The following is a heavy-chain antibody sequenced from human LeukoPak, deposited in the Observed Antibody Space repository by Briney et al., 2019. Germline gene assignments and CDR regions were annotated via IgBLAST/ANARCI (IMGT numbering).Heavy chain of an antibody. D-gene: IGHD6-6*01. CDR1: GFIFSSYW. CDR2: IKEDGSEK. CDR3: ASGPRAARPGYEYFQH. J-gene: IGHJ1*01. Sequence: GGSLRLSCAASGFIFSSYWMSWVRQAPGKGLEWVANIKEDGSEKSYVDSVKGRFTISRDNAKNSLYLQMNSLRAEDTALYYCASGPRAARPGYEYFQHWGQGTLVTVSS. V-gene: IGHV3-7*01.